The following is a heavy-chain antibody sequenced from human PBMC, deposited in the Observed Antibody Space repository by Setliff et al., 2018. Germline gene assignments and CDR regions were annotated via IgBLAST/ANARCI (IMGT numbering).Heavy chain of an antibody. V-gene: IGHV4-61*02. Sequence: PSETLSLTCTVSGGSISSGGYYWGWIRQPPGKGLEWIGRIYSSGSTKYNPSLKSRVTISGDTSKNQFSLKLSSVTAADTAVYYCARGAPGWELLSWFDPWGQGTLVTVSS. D-gene: IGHD1-26*01. J-gene: IGHJ5*02. CDR2: IYSSGST. CDR3: ARGAPGWELLSWFDP. CDR1: GGSISSGGYY.